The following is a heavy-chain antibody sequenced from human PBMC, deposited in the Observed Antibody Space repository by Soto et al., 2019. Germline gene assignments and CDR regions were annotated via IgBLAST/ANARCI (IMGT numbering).Heavy chain of an antibody. CDR2: IRPYNGNT. CDR3: ASEQNSFDSSGEDDH. Sequence: QIQLVQSAAEVKKPGASVKVSCKTSGYTFVSYGISWVRQAPGQGLEWMGWIRPYNGNTNFAQRFRGRVTLITDTAMDIVDMDLGSLKSDDTSAYYCASEQNSFDSSGEDDHCGYGTVVTVSS. V-gene: IGHV1-18*04. J-gene: IGHJ5*02. CDR1: GYTFVSYG. D-gene: IGHD3-22*01.